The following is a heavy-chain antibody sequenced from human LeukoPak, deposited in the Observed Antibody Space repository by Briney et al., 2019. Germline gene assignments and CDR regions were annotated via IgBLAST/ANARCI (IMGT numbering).Heavy chain of an antibody. CDR1: GFTLSSYW. Sequence: GGSLRLSCAASGFTLSSYWMHWVRQAPGKGLVWVSRIKSDGSTTNYADSVKGRFTISRDNAKNTLYLQMNSLRAEDTAVYYCARGYIYGYDYWGQGTLVTVSS. V-gene: IGHV3-74*01. D-gene: IGHD5-18*01. CDR2: IKSDGSTT. J-gene: IGHJ4*02. CDR3: ARGYIYGYDY.